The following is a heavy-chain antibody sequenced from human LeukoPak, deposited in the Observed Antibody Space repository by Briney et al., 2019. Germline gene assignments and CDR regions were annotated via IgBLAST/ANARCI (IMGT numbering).Heavy chain of an antibody. V-gene: IGHV4-59*08. CDR3: ARLGSSWRLDY. J-gene: IGHJ4*02. CDR2: IYYSGST. CDR1: GGSISSYY. Sequence: SETLSLTCTVSGGSISSYYWSWIRQPPGKGLEWIGYIYYSGSTNYNPSLKSRVTISVDTSKNQFPLKLSSVTAADTAVYYCARLGSSWRLDYWGQGTLVTVSS. D-gene: IGHD6-13*01.